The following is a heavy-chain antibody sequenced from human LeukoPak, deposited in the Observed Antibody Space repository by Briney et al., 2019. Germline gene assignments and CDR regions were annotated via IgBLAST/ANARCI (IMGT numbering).Heavy chain of an antibody. D-gene: IGHD6-19*01. CDR3: ARVSGWYDY. CDR1: AFTVGSNY. Sequence: TGGPLKLPWPASAFTVGSNYISWVGEAPGKGLEWVSVIYSGGSTYYADSVKGRFTISRDNSKNTLYLQMNSLRAEDTAVYYCARVSGWYDYWGQGTLVTVSS. CDR2: IYSGGST. V-gene: IGHV3-66*01. J-gene: IGHJ4*02.